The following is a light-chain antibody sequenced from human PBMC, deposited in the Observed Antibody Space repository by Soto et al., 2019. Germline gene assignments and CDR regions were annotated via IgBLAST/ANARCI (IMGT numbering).Light chain of an antibody. J-gene: IGLJ1*01. CDR1: SSDVGGYNS. CDR3: NSYRHSTTLV. V-gene: IGLV2-14*01. CDR2: EVS. Sequence: QSALTQPASVSGSPGQSITISCTGTSSDVGGYNSVSWFQQHPSNAPKLIIYEVSHRPSGVSIRFSGSKSGNTASLTISGLQAEDEADYYCNSYRHSTTLVFGTGTKLTVL.